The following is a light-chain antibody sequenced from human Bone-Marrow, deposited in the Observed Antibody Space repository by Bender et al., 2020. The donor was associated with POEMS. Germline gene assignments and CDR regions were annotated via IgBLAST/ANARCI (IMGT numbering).Light chain of an antibody. Sequence: QSVLTQPPSASGTPGQRVIISCCGSSSNIVTNPVNWYQHLPGTAPKVLIYNTNQRPSGVPDRFSGSKSGTSASLAISALQSEDEGDYYCATWHESLNGWVFGGGTKLAVL. V-gene: IGLV1-44*01. J-gene: IGLJ3*02. CDR2: NTN. CDR3: ATWHESLNGWV. CDR1: SSNIVTNP.